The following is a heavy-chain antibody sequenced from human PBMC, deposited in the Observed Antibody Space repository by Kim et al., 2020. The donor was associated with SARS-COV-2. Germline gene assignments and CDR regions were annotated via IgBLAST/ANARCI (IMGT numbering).Heavy chain of an antibody. CDR2: ISSSSSYI. V-gene: IGHV3-21*01. CDR3: ARDTAMVTLDDNGY. CDR1: GFTFSSYS. D-gene: IGHD5-18*01. J-gene: IGHJ4*02. Sequence: GGSLRLSCAASGFTFSSYSMNWVRQAPGKGLEWVSSISSSSSYIYYADSVKGRFTISRDNAKNSLYLQMNSLRAEDTAVYYCARDTAMVTLDDNGYWGQGTLVTVSS.